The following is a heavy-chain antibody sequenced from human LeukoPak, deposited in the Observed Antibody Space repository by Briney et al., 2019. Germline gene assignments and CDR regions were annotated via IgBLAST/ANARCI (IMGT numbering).Heavy chain of an antibody. CDR1: GFTFSSYA. D-gene: IGHD1-1*01. Sequence: GGSLRLSCAASGFTFSSYAMSWVRQAPGKGLEWGSAISGSGGSAYYAASVKGRFTISRDNSKNTLYLQMNSLRAEDTAVYYCAKGPGTRPDNWFDPWGQGTLVTVSS. CDR2: ISGSGGSA. J-gene: IGHJ5*02. CDR3: AKGPGTRPDNWFDP. V-gene: IGHV3-23*01.